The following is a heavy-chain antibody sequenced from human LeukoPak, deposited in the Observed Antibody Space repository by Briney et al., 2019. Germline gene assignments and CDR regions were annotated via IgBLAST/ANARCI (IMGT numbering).Heavy chain of an antibody. CDR3: ARGDTAMVDYYYYMDV. J-gene: IGHJ6*03. D-gene: IGHD5-18*01. V-gene: IGHV3-48*03. CDR2: ISSSGSII. Sequence: GGSLRLSCAASGFTFSSYEMNWVRQAPGKGLEWVSYISSSGSIIYYADSVKGRFTISRDNAKNSLYLQMNSLRAEDMAVYYCARGDTAMVDYYYYMDVWGKGTTVTISS. CDR1: GFTFSSYE.